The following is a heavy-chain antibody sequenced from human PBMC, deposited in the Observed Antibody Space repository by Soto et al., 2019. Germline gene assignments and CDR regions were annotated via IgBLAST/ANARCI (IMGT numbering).Heavy chain of an antibody. Sequence: ASVKVSCKASGYTFTSYAMHWVRQAPGQRLEWMGWINAGNGNTKYSQKFQGRVTITRDTSASTAYMGLSSLRSEDTAVYYCARGYDSSGYYWFDPWGQGTLVTVSS. CDR1: GYTFTSYA. J-gene: IGHJ5*02. V-gene: IGHV1-3*01. D-gene: IGHD3-22*01. CDR3: ARGYDSSGYYWFDP. CDR2: INAGNGNT.